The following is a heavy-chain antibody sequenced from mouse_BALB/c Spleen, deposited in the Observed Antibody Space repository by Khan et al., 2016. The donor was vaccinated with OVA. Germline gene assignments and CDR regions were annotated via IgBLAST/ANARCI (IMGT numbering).Heavy chain of an antibody. J-gene: IGHJ4*01. CDR3: AKGVWSYYYAVDY. CDR2: IWGGGST. D-gene: IGHD2-10*02. CDR1: GFSLTDYG. V-gene: IGHV2-6-5*01. Sequence: QVQLKESGPGLVAPSQNLSITCSVSGFSLTDYGVSWIRQPPGKGLEWLGVIWGGGSTYYNSALESRLSISKDNSKSQVFLKMNSLQTDDTAMYYCAKGVWSYYYAVDYWGQGTSVTVSS.